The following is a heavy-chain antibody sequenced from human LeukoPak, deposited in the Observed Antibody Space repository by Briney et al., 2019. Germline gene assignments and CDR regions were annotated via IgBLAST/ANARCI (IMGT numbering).Heavy chain of an antibody. D-gene: IGHD3-16*02. CDR1: GGSFSGYY. CDR3: ARRRYDYVWGSYRYQYFDY. Sequence: SETLSLTCAVSGGSFSGYYWSWIRQPPGKGLEWIGEINHSGSTNYNPSLKSRVTISVETSKNQFSLKLSSVTAADTAVYYCARRRYDYVWGSYRYQYFDYWGQGTLVTVSS. J-gene: IGHJ4*02. V-gene: IGHV4-34*01. CDR2: INHSGST.